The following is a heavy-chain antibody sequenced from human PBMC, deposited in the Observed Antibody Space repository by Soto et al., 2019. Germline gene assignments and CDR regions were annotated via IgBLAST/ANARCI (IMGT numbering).Heavy chain of an antibody. CDR2: INTDGSRT. Sequence: GGSLRLSCAASGFIFSNYWMHWVRQAPGKSLVWVSRINTDGSRTTYADSVKGRFTISRDNARNTLYLQMNNLRAEDTAVYYCARDGYNLRGFDYWGQGNLVTVSS. CDR3: ARDGYNLRGFDY. V-gene: IGHV3-74*01. CDR1: GFIFSNYW. D-gene: IGHD5-12*01. J-gene: IGHJ4*02.